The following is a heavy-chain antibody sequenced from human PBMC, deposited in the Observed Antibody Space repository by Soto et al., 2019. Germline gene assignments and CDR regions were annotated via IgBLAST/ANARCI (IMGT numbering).Heavy chain of an antibody. V-gene: IGHV4-30-4*01. CDR1: GGSISSGDYY. J-gene: IGHJ4*02. CDR2: IYYSGST. CDR3: ARGYDSSGHVFDY. Sequence: SETLSLTXTVSGGSISSGDYYWSWIRQPPGKGLEWIGYIYYSGSTYYNPSLKSRVTISVDTSKNQFSLKLSSVTAADTAVYYCARGYDSSGHVFDYWGQGTLVTVSS. D-gene: IGHD3-22*01.